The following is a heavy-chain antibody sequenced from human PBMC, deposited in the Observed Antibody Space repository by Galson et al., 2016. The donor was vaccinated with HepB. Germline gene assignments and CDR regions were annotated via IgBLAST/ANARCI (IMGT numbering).Heavy chain of an antibody. CDR2: VHYSGTT. CDR1: GASISGHY. J-gene: IGHJ6*02. CDR3: ARDGRAWVGLDV. Sequence: LSLTCAVSGASISGHYWSWLRQPPGKGLAWIGYVHYSGTTNYNPSLKSRVSISIDTSKTHFSLRLTSLTAADTAIYFCARDGRAWVGLDVWGQGTTVTVSS. V-gene: IGHV4-59*11. D-gene: IGHD3/OR15-3a*01.